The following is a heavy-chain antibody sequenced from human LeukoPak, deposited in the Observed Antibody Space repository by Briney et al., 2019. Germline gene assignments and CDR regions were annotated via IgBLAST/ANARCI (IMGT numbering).Heavy chain of an antibody. J-gene: IGHJ6*04. Sequence: GGSLRLSCAASGFTFSSYSMNWVRQAPGKGLEWVSYISSSSSTIYYADSVKGRFTISRDNAKNSLYLQMNSLRAEDTAVYCCAELGITMIGGVWGKGTTVTISS. CDR2: ISSSSSTI. CDR1: GFTFSSYS. D-gene: IGHD3-10*02. CDR3: AELGITMIGGV. V-gene: IGHV3-48*04.